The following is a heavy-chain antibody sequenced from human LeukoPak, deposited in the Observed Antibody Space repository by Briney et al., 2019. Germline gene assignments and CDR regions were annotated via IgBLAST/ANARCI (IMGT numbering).Heavy chain of an antibody. CDR2: LYLSRTT. J-gene: IGHJ4*02. Sequence: PSETLSLTCTVSGGSISGGSHHWGWFRQSPGKGLEWIGSLYLSRTTYYNPSLNSRVTISVDTSKNQFSLQLDSVTAADTAVYYCVRHDGRGGATMGSLDSWGQGSLVTVSS. CDR1: GGSISGGSHH. CDR3: VRHDGRGGATMGSLDS. V-gene: IGHV4-39*01. D-gene: IGHD5-12*01.